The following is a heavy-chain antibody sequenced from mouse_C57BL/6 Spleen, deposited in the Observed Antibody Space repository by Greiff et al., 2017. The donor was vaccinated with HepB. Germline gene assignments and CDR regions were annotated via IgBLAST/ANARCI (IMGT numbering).Heavy chain of an antibody. D-gene: IGHD2-10*01. V-gene: IGHV2-6*03. CDR1: GFSLTSYG. Sequence: VKLQESGPGLVAPSQSLSITCTVSGFSLTSYGVHWVRQPPGKGLEWLVVIWSDGSTTYNSALKSRLSISKDNSKSQVFLKMNSLQTDDTAMYYCARPPYYGGAMDYWGQGTSVTVSS. CDR3: ARPPYYGGAMDY. CDR2: IWSDGST. J-gene: IGHJ4*01.